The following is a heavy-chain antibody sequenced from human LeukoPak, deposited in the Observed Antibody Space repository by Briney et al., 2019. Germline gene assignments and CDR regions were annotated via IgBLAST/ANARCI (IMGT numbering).Heavy chain of an antibody. D-gene: IGHD3-22*01. CDR3: ARVSGSSGYYRGGFDP. J-gene: IGHJ5*02. V-gene: IGHV4-30-4*01. Sequence: SETLSLTCTVSGGSISSGDYYWSWIRQPPGKGLEWIGYIYYSGSTYYNPSLKSRVTISVDTSKNQFSLKLSSVTAADTAVYYCARVSGSSGYYRGGFDPWGQGTLVTVSS. CDR1: GGSISSGDYY. CDR2: IYYSGST.